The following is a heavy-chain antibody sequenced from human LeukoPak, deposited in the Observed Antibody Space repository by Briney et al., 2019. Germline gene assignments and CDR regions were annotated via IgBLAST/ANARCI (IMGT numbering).Heavy chain of an antibody. V-gene: IGHV3-7*01. CDR3: AKASGEAYYYEMDV. CDR1: GFSLSGYS. D-gene: IGHD2-15*01. CDR2: IKQDGSEK. J-gene: IGHJ6*02. Sequence: GGSLRLSCAASGFSLSGYSMSWVRQAPGKGLEWVANIKQDGSEKYYVDSVKGRFTISRDNAKNSLSLQMNSLRTEDTAVYYCAKASGEAYYYEMDVWGQGTTVTVSS.